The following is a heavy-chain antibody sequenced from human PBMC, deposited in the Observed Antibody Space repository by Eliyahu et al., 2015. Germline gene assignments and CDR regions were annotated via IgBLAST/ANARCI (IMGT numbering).Heavy chain of an antibody. Sequence: EVQLLESGGNLVQPGGSLRLSCAASGFTFSXYXMNWVRQAPGKGLDWVSVISGSGISTYYADSVKGRFTISRDNSKNTLYLQMNSLRAEDTAVYYCAKDFLACGGDCYLNFDDAFDIWGQGTMVTVSS. D-gene: IGHD2-21*01. V-gene: IGHV3-23*01. CDR2: ISGSGIST. CDR3: AKDFLACGGDCYLNFDDAFDI. J-gene: IGHJ3*02. CDR1: GFTFSXYX.